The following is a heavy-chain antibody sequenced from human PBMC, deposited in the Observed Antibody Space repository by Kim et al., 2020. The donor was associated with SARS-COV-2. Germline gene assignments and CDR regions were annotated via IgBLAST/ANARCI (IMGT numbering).Heavy chain of an antibody. Sequence: SETLSLTCTVSGGSISSGGYYWSWIRQRPGKGLEWIGYIYYSGSTYYNPSLKSRVTISVDTSKNQFSLKLSSVTAADTAVYYCARGPTLLRRYFDYWGQGTLVTVSS. D-gene: IGHD4-17*01. CDR1: GGSISSGGYY. J-gene: IGHJ4*02. CDR3: ARGPTLLRRYFDY. V-gene: IGHV4-31*03. CDR2: IYYSGST.